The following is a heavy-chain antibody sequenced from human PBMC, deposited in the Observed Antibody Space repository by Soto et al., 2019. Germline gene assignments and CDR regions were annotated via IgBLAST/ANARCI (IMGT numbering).Heavy chain of an antibody. CDR2: IWYDGSNK. Sequence: QVQLVESGGGVVQPGRSLRLSCAASGFTFSGYGMHWVRQAPGKGLEWVAVIWYDGSNKYYADSVKGRFTISRDNSKNTLYLQMNSLRAEDTAVYYCARDRYYGSGSYWFDYWGQGTLVTVSS. J-gene: IGHJ4*02. D-gene: IGHD3-10*01. CDR1: GFTFSGYG. CDR3: ARDRYYGSGSYWFDY. V-gene: IGHV3-33*01.